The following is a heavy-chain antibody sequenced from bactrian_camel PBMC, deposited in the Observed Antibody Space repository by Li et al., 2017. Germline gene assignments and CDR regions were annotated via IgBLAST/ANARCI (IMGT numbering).Heavy chain of an antibody. CDR2: FTDDGSL. CDR1: GFTFDGRD. Sequence: HVQLVESGGGSVQSGGSLRLSCTASGFTFDGRDMGWYRQAAGKECELVARFTDDGSLYYPRSFEDRFAISHDNDLYDTTYLQMNNVKSEDTALYYCSNGLDRDRWRTPGPGTQVTVSS. D-gene: IGHD1*01. J-gene: IGHJ4*01. V-gene: IGHV3S55*01.